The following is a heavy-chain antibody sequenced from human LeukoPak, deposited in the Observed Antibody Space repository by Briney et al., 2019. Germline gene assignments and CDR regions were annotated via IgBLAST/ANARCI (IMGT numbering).Heavy chain of an antibody. CDR1: GFTVSSNY. CDR2: IYSGGST. V-gene: IGHV3-66*01. Sequence: GGSLSLSCAASGFTVSSNYMSWVRQAPGQGLEWVSVIYSGGSTYYADSVKGRFTISRDNSKNTLYLQMNSLRAEDTAVYYCARDGSSGWYYFDYWGQGTLVTVSS. CDR3: ARDGSSGWYYFDY. D-gene: IGHD6-19*01. J-gene: IGHJ4*02.